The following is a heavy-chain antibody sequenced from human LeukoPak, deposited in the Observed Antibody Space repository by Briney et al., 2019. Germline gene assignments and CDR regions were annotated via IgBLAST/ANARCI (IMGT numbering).Heavy chain of an antibody. CDR3: AAVERITMVRGVTPSFDI. CDR2: IVVGSGNI. V-gene: IGHV1-58*01. Sequence: ASVKVSCKASGFTFSTSAVQWVRQARGQRLEWIGWIVVGSGNINYAQKFQERGSITRDMSTSTAYMELSSLRSDDTAVYYCAAVERITMVRGVTPSFDIWGQGTMVTVSS. D-gene: IGHD3-10*01. J-gene: IGHJ3*02. CDR1: GFTFSTSA.